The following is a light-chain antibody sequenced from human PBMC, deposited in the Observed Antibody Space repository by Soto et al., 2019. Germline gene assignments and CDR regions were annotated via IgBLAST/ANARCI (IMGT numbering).Light chain of an antibody. CDR3: QQSYRVPLT. CDR2: AAS. CDR1: QSLVSY. J-gene: IGKJ3*01. V-gene: IGKV1-39*01. Sequence: DIQMTQSPSSLSASVGDRVTITCRASQSLVSYLNWYQQKPGKAPKLLIYAASSLQSGVPSRFSGSGAATQFTLTINNLQPEDFAIDFCQQSYRVPLTVGPGTKGEI.